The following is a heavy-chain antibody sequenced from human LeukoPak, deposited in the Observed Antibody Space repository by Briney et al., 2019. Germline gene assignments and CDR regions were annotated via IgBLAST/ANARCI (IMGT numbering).Heavy chain of an antibody. J-gene: IGHJ5*02. CDR1: GFTFSSYA. CDR3: SRDAAGPRT. V-gene: IGHV3-30*01. CDR2: VSYDGSNK. Sequence: QSGGSLRLSCAASGFTFSSYAMHWVRQAPGKGLEWVAVVSYDGSNKYYADSVKGRFTISRDNSKNTQYLQMNSLRAGDTAVYYCSRDAAGPRTWGQGTLVTVSS. D-gene: IGHD6-13*01.